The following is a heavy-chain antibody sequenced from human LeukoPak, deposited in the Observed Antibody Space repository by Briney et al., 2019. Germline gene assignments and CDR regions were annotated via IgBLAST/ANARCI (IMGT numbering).Heavy chain of an antibody. V-gene: IGHV3-21*01. CDR3: AKDGPITYYYYGMDV. J-gene: IGHJ6*02. CDR1: GFTFSSYS. Sequence: GGSLRPSCAASGFTFSSYSMNWVRQAPGKGLEWVSSISSSSSYIYYADSVKGRFTISRDNAKNSLYLQMNSLRAEDTAVYYCAKDGPITYYYYGMDVWGQGTTVTVSS. CDR2: ISSSSSYI.